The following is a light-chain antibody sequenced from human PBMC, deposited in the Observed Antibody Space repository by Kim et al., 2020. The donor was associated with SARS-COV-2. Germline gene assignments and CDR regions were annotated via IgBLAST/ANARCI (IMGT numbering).Light chain of an antibody. CDR1: SGDIGGYIN. J-gene: IGLJ2*01. CDR2: DFN. Sequence: GQSFTISCTETSGDIGGYINVSWYRQHPGKAPALIIYDFNNRPSGVSNRFSDSKSGSTASLTISGLQAEDEADYYCTSYTSSTTVIFGGGTQLTVL. V-gene: IGLV2-14*03. CDR3: TSYTSSTTVI.